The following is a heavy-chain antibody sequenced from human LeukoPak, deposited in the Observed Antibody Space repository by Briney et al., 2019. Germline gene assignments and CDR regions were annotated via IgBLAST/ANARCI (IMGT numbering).Heavy chain of an antibody. J-gene: IGHJ4*02. CDR1: GFTFSSYA. CDR2: ISYDGSNK. D-gene: IGHD6-19*01. Sequence: GGPLRLSCAASGFTFSSYAMHWVRQAPGKGLEWVAVISYDGSNKYYADSVKGRFTISRDNSKNTLYLQMNSLRAEDTAVYYCARGEAVAGPAFDYWGQGTLVTVSS. CDR3: ARGEAVAGPAFDY. V-gene: IGHV3-30-3*01.